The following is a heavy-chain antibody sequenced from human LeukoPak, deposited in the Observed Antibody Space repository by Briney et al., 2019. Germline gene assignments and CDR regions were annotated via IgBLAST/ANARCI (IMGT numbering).Heavy chain of an antibody. CDR2: IHYSGST. D-gene: IGHD6-13*01. J-gene: IGHJ4*02. CDR3: ARDRTIAAVGTDFDY. V-gene: IGHV4-39*07. Sequence: SETLSLTCTVSGDSISGDSYYWGWIRQPPGKGLEWIGSIHYSGSTYYNPSLKSRITMSIHTSKNQFSLTLNSVTAADAAVYFCARDRTIAAVGTDFDYWGQGTLVTVSS. CDR1: GDSISGDSYY.